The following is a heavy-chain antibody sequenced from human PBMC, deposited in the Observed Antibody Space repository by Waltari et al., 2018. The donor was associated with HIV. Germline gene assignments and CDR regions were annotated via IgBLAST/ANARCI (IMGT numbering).Heavy chain of an antibody. CDR1: GGPFRGYY. D-gene: IGHD2-15*01. V-gene: IGHV4-34*01. CDR3: ARGNGGGSCYRNWFDP. J-gene: IGHJ5*02. CDR2: INHSGST. Sequence: QVQLQPWGAGLLKPAETLSLPCAVYGGPFRGYYGSWILRPPGKGLEGIGEINHSGSTNYNPSLKSRVTISVDTSKNQFSLKLSSVTAADTAVYYCARGNGGGSCYRNWFDPWGQGTLVTVSS.